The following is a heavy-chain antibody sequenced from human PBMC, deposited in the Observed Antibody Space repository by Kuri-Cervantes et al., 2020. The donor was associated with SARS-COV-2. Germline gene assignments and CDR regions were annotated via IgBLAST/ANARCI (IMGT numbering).Heavy chain of an antibody. Sequence: ASVKVSCKASGYIFTSYGISWVRQAPGQGLEWMGWISAYNGNTNYAQKLQGRVTMTTDTSTSTAYMELRSLRSDDTAVYYCASWGRDMTTVTWVDYWGQGTLVTVSS. J-gene: IGHJ4*02. CDR3: ASWGRDMTTVTWVDY. D-gene: IGHD4-17*01. CDR2: ISAYNGNT. V-gene: IGHV1-18*01. CDR1: GYIFTSYG.